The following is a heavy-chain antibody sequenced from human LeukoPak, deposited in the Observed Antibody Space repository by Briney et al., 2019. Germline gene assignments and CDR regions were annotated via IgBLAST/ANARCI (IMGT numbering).Heavy chain of an antibody. CDR1: GFTVSSNY. V-gene: IGHV3-53*01. J-gene: IGHJ4*02. CDR3: ARGPNSNWSGLDF. Sequence: TGGSLRLSCAASGFTVSSNYMSWVRQAPGKGLEWVSVIYSGGSTYYADSVKGRFTISRDNSKNTLYLQMSSLRAEDTAVYYCARGPNSNWSGLDFWGQGTLLTVSS. CDR2: IYSGGST. D-gene: IGHD6-6*01.